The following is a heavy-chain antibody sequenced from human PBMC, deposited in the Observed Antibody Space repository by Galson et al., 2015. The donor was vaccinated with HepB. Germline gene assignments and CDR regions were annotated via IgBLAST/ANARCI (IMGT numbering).Heavy chain of an antibody. CDR2: ISYDGSNK. CDR3: ARGGYCSSTSCYRWEGIYFDY. V-gene: IGHV3-30-3*01. CDR1: GFTFSSYA. Sequence: SLRLSCAASGFTFSSYAMHWVRQAPGKGLEWVAVISYDGSNKYYADSVKGRFTISRDNSKNTLYLQMNSLRAEDTAVYYCARGGYCSSTSCYRWEGIYFDYWGQGTLVTVSS. J-gene: IGHJ4*02. D-gene: IGHD2-2*01.